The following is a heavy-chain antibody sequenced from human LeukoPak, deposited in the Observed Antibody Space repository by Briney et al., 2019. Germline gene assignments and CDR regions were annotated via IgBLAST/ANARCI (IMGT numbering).Heavy chain of an antibody. CDR2: ISDRGGST. V-gene: IGHV3-23*01. J-gene: IGHJ4*02. CDR1: GFTFSNCA. CDR3: AKDTYYYGSGSYSDY. D-gene: IGHD3-10*01. Sequence: GGSLRLSCAASGFTFSNCAMSWARQAPGKGLEWVSVISDRGGSTYHADSVKGRFTISRDNSENTLYLQMNSLRAEDTAVYYCAKDTYYYGSGSYSDYWGQGTLVAVSS.